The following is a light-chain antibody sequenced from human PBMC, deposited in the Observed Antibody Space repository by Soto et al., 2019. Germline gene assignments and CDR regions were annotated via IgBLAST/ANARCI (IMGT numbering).Light chain of an antibody. CDR2: DAF. V-gene: IGKV3-11*01. CDR3: QQRSNWPWT. CDR1: QSVRSY. J-gene: IGKJ1*01. Sequence: EIVLTQSPATLSLSPGERATLSCRASQSVRSYLAWYQQKPGQAPRLLIYDAFSRATGIPGRFSGSGSGTDFTLTISSLEPEDFAVYYCQQRSNWPWTFGQGTKVEIK.